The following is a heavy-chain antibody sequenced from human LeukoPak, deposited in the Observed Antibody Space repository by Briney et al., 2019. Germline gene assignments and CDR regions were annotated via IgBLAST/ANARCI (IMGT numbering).Heavy chain of an antibody. V-gene: IGHV3-49*04. D-gene: IGHD3-22*01. CDR2: NSRKCYGGTT. Sequence: GGSLRLFCAVSGFLFRSYARSCVREARGEGAVGVGFNSRKCYGGTTEYAASVKGRFTISRDDSKSIAYLQMNSLKTEDTAVYYCTRVLSSYYYDSSGYHFDYWGQGALVTVSS. J-gene: IGHJ4*02. CDR3: TRVLSSYYYDSSGYHFDY. CDR1: GFLFRSYA.